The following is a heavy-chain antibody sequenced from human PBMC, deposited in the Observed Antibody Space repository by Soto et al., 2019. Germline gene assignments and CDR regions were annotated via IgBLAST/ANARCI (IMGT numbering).Heavy chain of an antibody. J-gene: IGHJ6*02. CDR2: IYYSGST. CDR1: GGSISSSSYY. V-gene: IGHV4-39*01. CDR3: ARRLYYDSSGFEGGGMDV. D-gene: IGHD3-22*01. Sequence: SETLSLTCTVSGGSISSSSYYWGWIRQPPGKGMVLIVCIYYSGSTYYNPSLKSRVTISVDTSKNQFSLKLSSVTAADTAVYYCARRLYYDSSGFEGGGMDVWGQGTTVTVSS.